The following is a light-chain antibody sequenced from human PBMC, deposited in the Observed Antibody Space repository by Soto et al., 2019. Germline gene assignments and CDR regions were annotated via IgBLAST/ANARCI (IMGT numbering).Light chain of an antibody. CDR3: SSYTSSSTRVV. CDR2: DVN. V-gene: IGLV2-14*01. CDR1: SSDVGRYNY. Sequence: QSALTQPASVSRAPGQSITISCTGTSSDVGRYNYVSWYQQHPGKAPKLMIYDVNNRPSGVSNRFSGSKSANTASLTISGLQAEDEADYYCSSYTSSSTRVVFGGGTKLTVL. J-gene: IGLJ2*01.